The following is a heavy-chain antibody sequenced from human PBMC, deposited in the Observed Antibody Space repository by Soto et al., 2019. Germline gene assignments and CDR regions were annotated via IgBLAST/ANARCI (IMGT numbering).Heavy chain of an antibody. Sequence: LRLSCVASGFTFSNYNMNWVRQAPGKGLEWVSHISGSSIYIHYADSVRGRFTISRDNAKNSVYLQMDSLRVEDTAVYCCAREGALKPFSSWGQGALVTVSS. V-gene: IGHV3-21*01. CDR1: GFTFSNYN. CDR2: ISGSSIYI. J-gene: IGHJ5*02. CDR3: AREGALKPFSS.